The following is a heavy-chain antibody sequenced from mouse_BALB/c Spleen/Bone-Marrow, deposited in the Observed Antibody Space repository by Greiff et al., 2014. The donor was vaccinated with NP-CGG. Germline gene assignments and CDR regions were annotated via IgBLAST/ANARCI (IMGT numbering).Heavy chain of an antibody. V-gene: IGHV1-4*02. J-gene: IGHJ4*01. CDR1: GYTFTYYT. D-gene: IGHD2-4*01. CDR3: VRENYDYDEDAMDY. Sequence: VQLQQSAAELARPGASVKMSCKTSGYTFTYYTMHWVKQRPGQGLEWIGYINPSSGYTDYNQKFKDKATLTTDKSSSTAYLQRSSLTSENSAVYYCVRENYDYDEDAMDYWGQGTSVTVSS. CDR2: INPSSGYT.